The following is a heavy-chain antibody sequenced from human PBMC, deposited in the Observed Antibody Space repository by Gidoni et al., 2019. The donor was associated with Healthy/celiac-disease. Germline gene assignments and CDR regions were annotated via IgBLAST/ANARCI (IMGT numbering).Heavy chain of an antibody. CDR3: ARRGGLPFDY. CDR1: GGSFSGYY. Sequence: QVQLQQWGAGLLKPSETLSLTCAVYGGSFSGYYWSWIRPPPGKGLEWIGEINHSGSTNYNPDLKRRVNISVETSKKQFSLKLSSVTAADTAVYYCARRGGLPFDYWGQGTLVTVSS. J-gene: IGHJ4*02. D-gene: IGHD3-16*01. V-gene: IGHV4-34*01. CDR2: INHSGST.